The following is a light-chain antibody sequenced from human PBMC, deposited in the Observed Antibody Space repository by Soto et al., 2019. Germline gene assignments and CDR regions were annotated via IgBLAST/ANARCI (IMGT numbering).Light chain of an antibody. V-gene: IGLV1-40*01. Sequence: QSVLTQPPSVSGAPGQRVTISCTGSSSNIGAGYDVHWYQQLPGTAPKLLICGNSNRPSGVPDRFSGSKSGTSASLAITGLQAEDEADYYCQSYDSSLSVFGTGTKVTVL. CDR1: SSNIGAGYD. CDR3: QSYDSSLSV. J-gene: IGLJ1*01. CDR2: GNS.